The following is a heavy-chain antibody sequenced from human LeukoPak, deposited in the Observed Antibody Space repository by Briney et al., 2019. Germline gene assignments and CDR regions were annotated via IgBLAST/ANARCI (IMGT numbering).Heavy chain of an antibody. CDR3: ARTYDFWSGYYRKNFDY. V-gene: IGHV4-59*12. D-gene: IGHD3-3*01. Sequence: SETLSLTCTVPGGSISNKYWSWIRQPPGKGLEWIGYIYYSGSTNYNPSLKSRVTISVDTSKNQFSLKLSSVTAADTAVYYCARTYDFWSGYYRKNFDYWGQGTLVTVSS. CDR2: IYYSGST. CDR1: GGSISNKY. J-gene: IGHJ4*02.